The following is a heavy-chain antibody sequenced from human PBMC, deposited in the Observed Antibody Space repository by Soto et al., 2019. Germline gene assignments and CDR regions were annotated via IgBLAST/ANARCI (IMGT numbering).Heavy chain of an antibody. CDR2: ISRTANTI. D-gene: IGHD2-2*01. Sequence: GSLRLSCTASGFAFNSHDFNWVRQAPGKGLEWISYISRTANTIYYADSVKGRFTISRDNAKNSLYLQMNSLRAEDTAVYYCARFYAAIYYYGMVVWGQGTAVTVSS. CDR3: ARFYAAIYYYGMVV. CDR1: GFAFNSHD. V-gene: IGHV3-48*03. J-gene: IGHJ6*02.